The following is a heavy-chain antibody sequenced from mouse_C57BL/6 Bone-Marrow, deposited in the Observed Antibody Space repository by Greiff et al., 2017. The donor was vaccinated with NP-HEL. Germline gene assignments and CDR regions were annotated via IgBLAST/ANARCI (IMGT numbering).Heavy chain of an antibody. CDR1: GYSITSGYY. CDR3: ARELYSMFAY. Sequence: VQLQQSGPGLVKPSQSLSLTCSVTGYSITSGYYWNWIRQFPGNKLEWMGYISYDGSNNYNPSLKNRISITRDTSKNQFFLKLNSVTTEDTATYYCARELYSMFAYWGQGTLVTVSA. V-gene: IGHV3-6*01. CDR2: ISYDGSN. J-gene: IGHJ3*01.